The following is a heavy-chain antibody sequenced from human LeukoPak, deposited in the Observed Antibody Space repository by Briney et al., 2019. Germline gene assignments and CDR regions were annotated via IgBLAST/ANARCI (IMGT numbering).Heavy chain of an antibody. CDR2: IVGSGATT. J-gene: IGHJ3*01. CDR3: AKDPNGDYIGAFDD. CDR1: GLTFAAYA. Sequence: GGSLRLSCAASGLTFAAYAMTWVRQAPGKGPEWVSSIVGSGATTVYADSVKGRFTISRDNSKNTLYLQMNSLRAEDTAIYYCAKDPNGDYIGAFDDWGQGTMVTVSS. D-gene: IGHD2-21*02. V-gene: IGHV3-23*01.